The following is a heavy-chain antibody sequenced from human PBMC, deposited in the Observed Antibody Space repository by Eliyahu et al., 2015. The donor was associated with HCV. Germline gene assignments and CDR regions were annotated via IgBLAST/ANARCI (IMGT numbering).Heavy chain of an antibody. CDR3: SRPAVAGTGYYYYGMDV. V-gene: IGHV1-3*01. J-gene: IGHJ6*02. CDR2: INAGNGNT. CDR1: GYTFTSYA. Sequence: EVKKPGASVKVSCKASGYTFTSYAMHWVRQAPGQRLEWVGWINAGNGNTKYSQNFQGRVTITRDTSANTAYMELSSLRSEDTAVYYCSRPAVAGTGYYYYGMDVWGQGTTVTVSS. D-gene: IGHD6-19*01.